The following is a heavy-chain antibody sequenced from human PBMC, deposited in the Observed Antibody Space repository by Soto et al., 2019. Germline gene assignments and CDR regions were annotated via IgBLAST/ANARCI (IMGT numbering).Heavy chain of an antibody. CDR3: VRENGNSNAYYFDS. CDR2: VHSASNP. D-gene: IGHD2-8*01. CDR1: GFPVRTSA. Sequence: EVQLVESGGQLMQRGGSPTLFCAASGFPVRTSAMSWVRQVPGKGLEWVGGVHSASNPYYADSVKGRFTISRDTSQNTLYLRLTSLRVDDTAVYYCVRENGNSNAYYFDSWGQGTLVTVSS. V-gene: IGHV3-53*01. J-gene: IGHJ4*02.